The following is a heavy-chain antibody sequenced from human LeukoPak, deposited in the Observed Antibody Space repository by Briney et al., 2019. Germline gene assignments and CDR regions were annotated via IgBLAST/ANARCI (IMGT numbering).Heavy chain of an antibody. V-gene: IGHV4-34*01. CDR1: GGSFSGYY. Sequence: SETLSLTCAVYGGSFSGYYWSWIRQPPGKGLEWIGEINHSGSTNYNPSLKSRVTISVDTSKNQFSLKLSSVTAADTAVYYCARVGGRYCSSTSCYSLAFDIWGQGTMVTVSS. J-gene: IGHJ3*02. CDR2: INHSGST. CDR3: ARVGGRYCSSTSCYSLAFDI. D-gene: IGHD2-2*01.